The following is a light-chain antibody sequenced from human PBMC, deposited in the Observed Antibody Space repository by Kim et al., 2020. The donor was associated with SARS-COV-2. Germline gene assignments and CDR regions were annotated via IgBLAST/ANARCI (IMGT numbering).Light chain of an antibody. CDR2: KDS. Sequence: SYELTQPSSVSVSPGQTATITCSGNILAKKYARWFQQKPGQAPVLVIYKDSERPSGIPERFSGSSSGTTVTLTISGAQVEDEAVYHCFSAADNNWMFGGGTKLTVL. V-gene: IGLV3-27*01. CDR1: ILAKKY. CDR3: FSAADNNWM. J-gene: IGLJ3*02.